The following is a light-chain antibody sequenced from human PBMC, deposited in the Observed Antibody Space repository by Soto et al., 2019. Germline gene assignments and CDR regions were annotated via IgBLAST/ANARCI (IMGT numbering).Light chain of an antibody. CDR2: LNSDGSH. Sequence: QLVLTQSPSASACLGASVELTCTLSSGHNSYAIAWHQQQPEKGPRYLMKLNSDGSHSKGDGIPDRFSGSSSGAERYLTISSLQSEDEADYYCQTWGTGIHYVFGTGTKLTVL. CDR3: QTWGTGIHYV. J-gene: IGLJ1*01. V-gene: IGLV4-69*01. CDR1: SGHNSYA.